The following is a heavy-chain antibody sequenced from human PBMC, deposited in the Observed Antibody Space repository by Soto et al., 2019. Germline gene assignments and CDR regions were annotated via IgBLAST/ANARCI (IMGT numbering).Heavy chain of an antibody. Sequence: QVQLQESGPGLVKPSDTLSLTCAVSGYSISSSNWWGWIRQPPGKGLEWIGYIYYSGTTYYNPSLKSRGTMSVDTSKNQFSLKLTSVTAVDTAVYCCARREIQGPIDYWGQGTLVTVSS. CDR3: ARREIQGPIDY. D-gene: IGHD1-26*01. V-gene: IGHV4-28*01. J-gene: IGHJ4*02. CDR1: GYSISSSNW. CDR2: IYYSGTT.